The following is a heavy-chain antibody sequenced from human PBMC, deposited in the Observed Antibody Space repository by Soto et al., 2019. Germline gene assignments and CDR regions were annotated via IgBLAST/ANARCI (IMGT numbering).Heavy chain of an antibody. CDR1: GFTVSSHY. Sequence: EVQLVESGGGLVQPGGSLRLSCAASGFTVSSHYINWVRQAPGKGLDWVSVIYNSGTSFYADSVKGRFTASRDTAKNSVFLQMSSLRAEDTAVYFCARGTWIVRGLIPDAFDIWGQGTMVTVSS. D-gene: IGHD3-10*01. CDR3: ARGTWIVRGLIPDAFDI. CDR2: IYNSGTS. J-gene: IGHJ3*02. V-gene: IGHV3-66*01.